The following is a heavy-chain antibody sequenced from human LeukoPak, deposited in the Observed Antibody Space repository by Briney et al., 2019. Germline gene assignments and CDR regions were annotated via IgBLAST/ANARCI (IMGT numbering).Heavy chain of an antibody. CDR2: IYSGGSS. CDR1: GFTVSSNY. J-gene: IGHJ4*02. Sequence: GGSLRLSCAASGFTVSSNYMSWVRQAPGKGLEWVSVIYSGGSSYYADSVKGRFTISRDNSKSTLYLQINSLRAEDTAVYYCARSPTIYGSGPAFDYWGQGTLVTVSS. D-gene: IGHD3-10*01. CDR3: ARSPTIYGSGPAFDY. V-gene: IGHV3-66*02.